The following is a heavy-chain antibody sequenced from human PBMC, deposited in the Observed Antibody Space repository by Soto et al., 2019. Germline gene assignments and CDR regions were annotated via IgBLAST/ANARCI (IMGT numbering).Heavy chain of an antibody. V-gene: IGHV4-34*01. Sequence: SETLSLTCAVYGGSFSGYYWSWIRQPPGKGLEWIGEINHSGSTNYNPSLKSRVTISVDTSKNQFSLKLSSVTAADTAVYYCARGRREFYYYYGMDVWGQGTTVTVSS. J-gene: IGHJ6*02. CDR3: ARGRREFYYYYGMDV. CDR1: GGSFSGYY. D-gene: IGHD3-10*01. CDR2: INHSGST.